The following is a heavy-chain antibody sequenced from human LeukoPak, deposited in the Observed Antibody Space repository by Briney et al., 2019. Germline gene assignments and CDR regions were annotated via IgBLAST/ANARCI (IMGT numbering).Heavy chain of an antibody. CDR1: GYTLTELS. V-gene: IGHV1-24*01. CDR3: AKDPYSSGWYDGTYFQH. Sequence: GASVKVSCKVSGYTLTELSMHWVRQAPGKGLEWMGGFDPEDGETIYAQKFQGRVTMTEDTSTDTAYMELSSLRSEDTAVYYCAKDPYSSGWYDGTYFQHWGQGTLVTVSS. D-gene: IGHD6-19*01. J-gene: IGHJ1*01. CDR2: FDPEDGET.